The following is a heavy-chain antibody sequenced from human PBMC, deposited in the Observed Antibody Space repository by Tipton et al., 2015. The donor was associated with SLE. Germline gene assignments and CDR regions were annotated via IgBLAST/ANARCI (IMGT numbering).Heavy chain of an antibody. CDR3: AKADKGGATRAYFDY. CDR2: ISWDGGRT. V-gene: IGHV3-43*01. CDR1: GFTFDDYT. Sequence: SLRLSCAASGFTFDDYTMHWVRQAPGKGLEWVSLISWDGGRTYYADSVKGRFTISRDNSKNSLYLQMNSLRTEDTALYYCAKADKGGATRAYFDYWGQGTLVTVSS. J-gene: IGHJ4*02. D-gene: IGHD1-26*01.